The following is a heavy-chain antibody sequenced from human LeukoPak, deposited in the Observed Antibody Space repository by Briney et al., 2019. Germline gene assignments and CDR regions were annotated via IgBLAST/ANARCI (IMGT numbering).Heavy chain of an antibody. V-gene: IGHV3-7*01. CDR1: GFTFSTYC. CDR2: INQYGSEK. CDR3: ARRGDRYYYGSGSYYPSYYYYYMDV. J-gene: IGHJ6*03. Sequence: PGGSLRLSCAASGFTFSTYCMSWVRQAPGKGLEWVANINQYGSEKYYVDSVKGRFTISRDNAKNSLYLQMNSLRAEDTAVYYCARRGDRYYYGSGSYYPSYYYYYMDVWGKGTTVTVSS. D-gene: IGHD3-10*01.